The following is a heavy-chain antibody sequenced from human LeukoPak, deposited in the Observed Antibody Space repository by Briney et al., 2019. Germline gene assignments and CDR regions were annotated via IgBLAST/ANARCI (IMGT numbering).Heavy chain of an antibody. CDR2: IYYSGST. Sequence: SETLSLTCTVSGGSISSGDYYWSWIRQPPGKGLEWIGYIYYSGSTYYNPSLKSRVTISVDTSKNQFSLKLSSVTAADTAVYYCARSSNYGDELDYWGQGTLVIVSS. J-gene: IGHJ4*02. CDR1: GGSISSGDYY. V-gene: IGHV4-30-4*01. D-gene: IGHD4-11*01. CDR3: ARSSNYGDELDY.